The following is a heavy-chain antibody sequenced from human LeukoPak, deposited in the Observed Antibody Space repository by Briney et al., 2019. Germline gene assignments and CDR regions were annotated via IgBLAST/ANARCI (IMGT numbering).Heavy chain of an antibody. CDR3: ARGSSSWFARNWFDP. V-gene: IGHV1-46*01. CDR2: INPSGGST. Sequence: ASVKVSCKASGYTFTGYYMHWVRQAPGQGLEWMGIINPSGGSTSYAQKFQGRVTMTRDTSTSTVYMELSSLRSEDTAVYYCARGSSSWFARNWFDPWGQGTLVTVSS. CDR1: GYTFTGYY. D-gene: IGHD6-13*01. J-gene: IGHJ5*02.